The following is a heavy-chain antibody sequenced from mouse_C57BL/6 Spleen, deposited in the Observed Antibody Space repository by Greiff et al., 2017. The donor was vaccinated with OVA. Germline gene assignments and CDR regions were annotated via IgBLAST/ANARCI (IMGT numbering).Heavy chain of an antibody. D-gene: IGHD2-1*01. CDR2: FYPGSGSI. J-gene: IGHJ1*03. CDR3: ARHEESSIYYGHWYFDV. CDR1: GYTFTEYT. Sequence: QVQLKESGAELVKPGASVKLSCKASGYTFTEYTIHWVKQRSGQGLEWIGWFYPGSGSIKYNEKFKDKATLTADKSSSTVYMELSRLTSEDSAVYFCARHEESSIYYGHWYFDVWGTGTTVTVSS. V-gene: IGHV1-62-2*01.